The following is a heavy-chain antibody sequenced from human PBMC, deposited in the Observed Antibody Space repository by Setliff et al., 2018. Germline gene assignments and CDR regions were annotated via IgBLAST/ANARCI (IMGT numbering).Heavy chain of an antibody. CDR1: GYSISSGYI. V-gene: IGHV4-38-2*02. D-gene: IGHD2-21*02. CDR3: ARDLGHGGDSDY. CDR2: IGHTGSI. J-gene: IGHJ4*02. Sequence: TLSLTCTVSGYSISSGYIWGWIRQPPGKGLEWVGHIGHTGSINYNPSLKSRLTISRDTSKNQVSLKLNSVTATDTAVYYCARDLGHGGDSDYWGQGILVTVSS.